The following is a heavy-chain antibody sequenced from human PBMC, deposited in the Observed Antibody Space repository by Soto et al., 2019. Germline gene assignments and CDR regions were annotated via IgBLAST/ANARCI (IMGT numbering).Heavy chain of an antibody. Sequence: SETLSLTCTVSGGSVSSGSYYWSWIRQPPGKGLEWIGYIYYSGSTNYNPSLKSRVTISVDTSKNQFSLKLSSVTAADTAVYYCARNRYYDSSGRFDYWGQGTLVTVSS. CDR2: IYYSGST. CDR3: ARNRYYDSSGRFDY. V-gene: IGHV4-61*01. J-gene: IGHJ4*02. D-gene: IGHD3-22*01. CDR1: GGSVSSGSYY.